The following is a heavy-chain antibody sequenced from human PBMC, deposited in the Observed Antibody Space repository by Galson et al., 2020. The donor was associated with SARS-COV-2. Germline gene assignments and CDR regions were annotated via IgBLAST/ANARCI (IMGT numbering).Heavy chain of an antibody. V-gene: IGHV4-30-2*01. CDR2: ITHSAGT. D-gene: IGHD4-17*01. J-gene: IGHJ3*02. CDR1: GTSISSGSYS. Sequence: SETLSLTCAVSGTSISSGSYSWNWTRQPPGKGLEWSGYITHSAGTYYNPSLKSRVTISGDRSKNQFSLRLSSVTAADTAVYYCARLHYGEYAPEAFDIWGPGTRVTVAS. CDR3: ARLHYGEYAPEAFDI.